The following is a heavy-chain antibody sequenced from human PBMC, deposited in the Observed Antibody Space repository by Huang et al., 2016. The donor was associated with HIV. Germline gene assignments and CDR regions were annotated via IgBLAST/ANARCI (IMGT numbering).Heavy chain of an antibody. V-gene: IGHV3-21*01. J-gene: IGHJ4*02. CDR2: ISPSRSFI. CDR1: GICVDSFK. D-gene: IGHD6-13*01. Sequence: EVQLVDSGGGLVKPGGALRLSCAASGICVDSFKMFWVRQTPARVLHWVAAISPSRSFIEYADSVKGRFSISRDNAKHSLYLQMNSLRGEETAVYYCVKDRGQQLSPFDSWGQGTLVTVSS. CDR3: VKDRGQQLSPFDS.